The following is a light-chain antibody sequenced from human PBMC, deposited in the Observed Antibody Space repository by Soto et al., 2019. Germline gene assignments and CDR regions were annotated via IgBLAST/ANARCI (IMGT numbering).Light chain of an antibody. CDR3: QQRSNWPLIT. CDR1: QSVSIK. Sequence: EIVMTQSPATLSVSRGERATLSCRASQSVSIKLAWYQQKPGQAPRLLIYDTSTRATGIPARFSGSGSGTDFTLTISSLEPEDFAVFYCQQRSNWPLITFGQGTRLEIK. CDR2: DTS. V-gene: IGKV3-11*01. J-gene: IGKJ5*01.